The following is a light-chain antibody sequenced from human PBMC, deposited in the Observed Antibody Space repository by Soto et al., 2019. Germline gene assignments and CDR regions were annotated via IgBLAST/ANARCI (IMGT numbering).Light chain of an antibody. CDR2: DAS. CDR1: QSISSW. J-gene: IGKJ1*01. V-gene: IGKV1-5*01. Sequence: DIQMTQSPSTLSASAGDRVTITCRASQSISSWLAWYQQKPGKAPKVLIFDASSLESGVPSRFSGSGSGTEFTLSISGLQPDDFATYYCQQYHTYPWTFGQGTKVDIK. CDR3: QQYHTYPWT.